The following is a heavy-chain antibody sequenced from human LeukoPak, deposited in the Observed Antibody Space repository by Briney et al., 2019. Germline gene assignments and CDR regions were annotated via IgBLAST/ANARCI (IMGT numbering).Heavy chain of an antibody. V-gene: IGHV3-23*01. J-gene: IGHJ4*02. Sequence: QPGRSLRLSCAASGFTFSSYAMSCVRQPPRKGLEWVSAISGSGGNTYYADSVRGRFTISRDNSKNTLYLQMNSLRAEHTAVYYCAKAPRGYTGYYFDYWGQGSLVAVCS. CDR2: ISGSGGNT. D-gene: IGHD5-12*01. CDR1: GFTFSSYA. CDR3: AKAPRGYTGYYFDY.